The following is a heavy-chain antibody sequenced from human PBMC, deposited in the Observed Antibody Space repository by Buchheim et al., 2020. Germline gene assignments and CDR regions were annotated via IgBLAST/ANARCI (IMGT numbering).Heavy chain of an antibody. Sequence: QVQLQESGPGLVKPSDTLSLTCTVSGGSISRYYWSWIRQPPGKGLEWIGYLYYSGSTNYNPSLTSPVPIPVDPSKNQFPPKLSSVTAADTAVYYCARRPRTSAAGYDYWGQGTL. CDR3: ARRPRTSAAGYDY. D-gene: IGHD6-13*01. CDR1: GGSISRYY. J-gene: IGHJ4*02. CDR2: LYYSGST. V-gene: IGHV4-59*08.